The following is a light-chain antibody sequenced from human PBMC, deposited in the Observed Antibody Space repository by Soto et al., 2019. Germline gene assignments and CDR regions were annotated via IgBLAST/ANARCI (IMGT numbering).Light chain of an antibody. CDR1: QSVSNDY. CDR2: GAS. J-gene: IGKJ1*01. CDR3: KQYGSSPQT. V-gene: IGKV3-20*01. Sequence: EIVLTQSPGTLSLPPGERATLSCRASQSVSNDYLAWYQQKPGQAPRLLIYGASSRATDIPDRFSGRGSGTDFTVSVASLEPEDFAVYYCKQYGSSPQTFGQGTTVEIK.